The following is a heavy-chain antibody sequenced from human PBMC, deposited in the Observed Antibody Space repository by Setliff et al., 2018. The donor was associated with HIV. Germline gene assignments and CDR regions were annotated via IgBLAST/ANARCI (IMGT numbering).Heavy chain of an antibody. Sequence: SETLSLTCTVSGGSISPYYWNWIRQSPGTGLEWIGDINYRGVTYYNPSLKSRVTFSLDTSKNQFSLTLTSVTAADTAVYYCARDSNPAGSPGYEYARRGAFDLWGPGTPVT. J-gene: IGHJ3*01. CDR1: GGSISPYY. CDR3: ARDSNPAGSPGYEYARRGAFDL. V-gene: IGHV4-59*01. CDR2: INYRGVT. D-gene: IGHD5-12*01.